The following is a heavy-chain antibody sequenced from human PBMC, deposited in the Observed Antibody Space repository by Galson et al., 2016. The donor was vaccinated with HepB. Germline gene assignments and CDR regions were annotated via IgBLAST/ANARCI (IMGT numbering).Heavy chain of an antibody. CDR2: ISYDGSNK. CDR3: ARPRGTSYYYYGMDV. Sequence: SLRLSCAASGFTFSSYAIHWVRQAPGKGLEWVGLISYDGSNKYYADSVKGRFTISKDNSKNTLYLQINSLRGEDTAVYHCARPRGTSYYYYGMDVWGQGTTVSVSS. CDR1: GFTFSSYA. J-gene: IGHJ6*02. D-gene: IGHD3-16*01. V-gene: IGHV3-30-3*01.